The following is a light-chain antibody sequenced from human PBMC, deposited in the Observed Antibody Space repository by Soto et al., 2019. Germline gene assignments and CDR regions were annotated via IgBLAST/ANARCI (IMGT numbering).Light chain of an antibody. CDR3: QQYYSTPLT. CDR1: PSDLYSFNNKNY. CDR2: WAS. Sequence: DIVMIQSPASLAVSLGERATINCKSSPSDLYSFNNKNYIAWYQQKPGQPPKLLIYWASTRESGVPDRFSGCGFGPDFPLTISSLQAEDVAVNYCQQYYSTPLTFGPWTKVDIK. J-gene: IGKJ3*01. V-gene: IGKV4-1*01.